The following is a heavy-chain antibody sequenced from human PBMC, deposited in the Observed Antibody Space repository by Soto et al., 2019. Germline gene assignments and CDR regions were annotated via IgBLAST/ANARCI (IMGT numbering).Heavy chain of an antibody. Sequence: EVQLLESGGGLVQPGGSLRLSCTASGITFSNYAMSWVRQAPRKGLEWVSSISTSGGRPYYADSVKGRFTISRDNSKNNLYLQMNSLRVEDTAVYYCAKDPDRYDYVWGTYRYIDHWRQGTLVTVSS. J-gene: IGHJ4*02. CDR1: GITFSNYA. V-gene: IGHV3-23*01. D-gene: IGHD3-16*02. CDR2: ISTSGGRP. CDR3: AKDPDRYDYVWGTYRYIDH.